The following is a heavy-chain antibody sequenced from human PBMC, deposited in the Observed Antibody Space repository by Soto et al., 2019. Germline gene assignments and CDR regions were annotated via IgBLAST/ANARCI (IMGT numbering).Heavy chain of an antibody. V-gene: IGHV1-2*04. D-gene: IGHD6-19*01. CDR3: ARELIAVAGTGTDY. J-gene: IGHJ4*02. CDR1: GYTFTGYY. Sequence: QVQLVQSGAEVKKPGASVKVSCKASGYTFTGYYMHWVRQAPGQGLEWMGWINPNSGGTNYAQKFQGWVTMTRDTSISTAYMELSRLISDDTAVYYCARELIAVAGTGTDYWGQGTLVTVSS. CDR2: INPNSGGT.